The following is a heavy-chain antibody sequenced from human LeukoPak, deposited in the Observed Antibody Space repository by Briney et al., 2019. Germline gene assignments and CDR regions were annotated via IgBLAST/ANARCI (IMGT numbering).Heavy chain of an antibody. CDR1: GGSISSSSYY. J-gene: IGHJ4*02. CDR3: ARRSSSWSFDY. CDR2: IYYSGST. Sequence: SETLSLTCTVSGGSISSSSYYWGWIRQPPGKGLEWIGSIYYSGSTYYNPSLKSRVTISVDTSKNQFSLKLSSVTAADTAVYYCARRSSSWSFDYWGQGTLVTVSS. V-gene: IGHV4-39*01. D-gene: IGHD6-13*01.